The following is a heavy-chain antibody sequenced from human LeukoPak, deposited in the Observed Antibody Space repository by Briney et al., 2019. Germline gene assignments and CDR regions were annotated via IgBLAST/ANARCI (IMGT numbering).Heavy chain of an antibody. CDR2: INHSGST. D-gene: IGHD6-19*01. CDR1: GGSFSGYY. V-gene: IGHV4-34*01. CDR3: ARGQYSSGWYQY. Sequence: SETLSLTCAVYGGSFSGYYWSWIRQPPGKGLEWIGEINHSGSTNYNPSLKSRVTISVDTSKNQFSLKLSSVTAADTAVYYCARGQYSSGWYQYWGQGALVTVSS. J-gene: IGHJ4*02.